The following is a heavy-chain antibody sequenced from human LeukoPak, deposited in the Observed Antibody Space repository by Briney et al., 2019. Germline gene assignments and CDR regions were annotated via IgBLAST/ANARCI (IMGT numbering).Heavy chain of an antibody. CDR1: GFTFSSYS. J-gene: IGHJ4*02. V-gene: IGHV3-21*01. D-gene: IGHD2-2*01. CDR2: ISSSSSYI. CDR3: ARDPAAMAKGDY. Sequence: GGSLRLSCAASGFTFSSYSMNWVRQAPGKGLEWVSSISSSSSYIYYADSVEGRFTISRDNAKNSLYLQMNSLRAEDTAVYYCARDPAAMAKGDYWGQGTLVTVSS.